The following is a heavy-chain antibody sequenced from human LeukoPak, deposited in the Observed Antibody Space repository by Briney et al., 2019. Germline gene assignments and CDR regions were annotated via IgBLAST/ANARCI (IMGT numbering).Heavy chain of an antibody. D-gene: IGHD3-22*01. Sequence: GGSLRLSCAASGFTFSSYWMSWVRQAPGKGLEWVANIMQDGSEKYYVDSVKGRFTISRDNAKNSLYLQMNSLRAEDTAVYYCATDYYDSSGYPNYYYYYYMDVWGKGTTVTVSS. V-gene: IGHV3-7*01. CDR3: ATDYYDSSGYPNYYYYYYMDV. CDR1: GFTFSSYW. CDR2: IMQDGSEK. J-gene: IGHJ6*03.